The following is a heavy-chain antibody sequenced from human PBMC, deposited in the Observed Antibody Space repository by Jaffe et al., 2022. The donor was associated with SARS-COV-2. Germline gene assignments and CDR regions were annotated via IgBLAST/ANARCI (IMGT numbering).Heavy chain of an antibody. CDR2: IYSGGST. V-gene: IGHV3-66*02. D-gene: IGHD1-26*01. CDR1: GFTVSSNY. CDR3: ARWELLPGSLFSRDAFDI. Sequence: EVQLVESGGGLVQPGGSLRLSCAASGFTVSSNYMSWVRQAPGKGLEWVSVIYSGGSTYYADSVKGRFTISRDNSKNTLYLQMNSLRAEDTAVYYCARWELLPGSLFSRDAFDIWGQGTMVTVSS. J-gene: IGHJ3*02.